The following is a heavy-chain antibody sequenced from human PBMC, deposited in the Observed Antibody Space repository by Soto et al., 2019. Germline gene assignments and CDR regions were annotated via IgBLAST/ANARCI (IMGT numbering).Heavy chain of an antibody. Sequence: QLQLQESGPGLVKPSETLSLTCSVSGGSISSGTYYWGWIRQPPGKGLEWIGSIYYSGSTYYNPSLKSRVTISVDTSKNQFSLELYSMTAADTAVYYCASSQNYDFLTGYGNCFDYWGQGTLVTVSS. J-gene: IGHJ4*02. D-gene: IGHD3-9*01. V-gene: IGHV4-39*01. CDR1: GGSISSGTYY. CDR2: IYYSGST. CDR3: ASSQNYDFLTGYGNCFDY.